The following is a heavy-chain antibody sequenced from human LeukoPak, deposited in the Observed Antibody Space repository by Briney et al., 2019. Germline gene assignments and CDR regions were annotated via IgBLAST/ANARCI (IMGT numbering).Heavy chain of an antibody. V-gene: IGHV3-23*01. CDR3: AKDSGHSSSWYY. CDR1: GFSFSSYA. J-gene: IGHJ4*02. CDR2: ISGSGTT. Sequence: GGSLRLSCAASGFSFSSYAMNWVRQAPGKGLEWVSSISGSGTTYYADSVKGRFTISRDSARNTLYLQMNSLRAEDTAVYYCAKDSGHSSSWYYWGQGTLVTASS. D-gene: IGHD6-13*01.